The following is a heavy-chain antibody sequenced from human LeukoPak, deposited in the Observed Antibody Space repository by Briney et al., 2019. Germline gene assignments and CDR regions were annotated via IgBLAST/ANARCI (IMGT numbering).Heavy chain of an antibody. CDR1: GGTFSSYA. J-gene: IGHJ5*02. D-gene: IGHD6-6*01. CDR3: ARDSSRGGIAARQRSWFDP. CDR2: IIPIFGTA. Sequence: ASVKVSCKASGGTFSSYAISWVRQAPGQGLEWMGGIIPIFGTANYAQKFQGRVTITADESTSTAYMELSSLRSEDTAVYYCARDSSRGGIAARQRSWFDPWGQGTLVTVSS. V-gene: IGHV1-69*13.